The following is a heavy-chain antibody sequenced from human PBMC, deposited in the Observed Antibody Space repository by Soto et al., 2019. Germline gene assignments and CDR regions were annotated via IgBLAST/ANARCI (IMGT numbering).Heavy chain of an antibody. CDR1: DGPITSCAYY. V-gene: IGHV4-31*11. CDR3: ARFLISVGAMDV. D-gene: IGHD3-10*01. CDR2: IFYSGST. Sequence: SETLCHTFAVSDGPITSCAYYWAWIRQHPGKGLELIGSIFYSGSTNNNPSLKSRITLSLDTSQNQFSLKMRSVTAADTAVYCCARFLISVGAMDVWGQGTTVS. J-gene: IGHJ6*02.